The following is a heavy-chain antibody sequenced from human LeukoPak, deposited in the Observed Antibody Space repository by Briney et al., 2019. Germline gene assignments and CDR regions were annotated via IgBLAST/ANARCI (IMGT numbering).Heavy chain of an antibody. J-gene: IGHJ6*03. CDR1: GGSISSSSYY. CDR2: IYYSGST. V-gene: IGHV4-39*07. Sequence: SETLSLTCTVSGGSISSSSYYWGWIRQPPGKGLDWIGSIYYSGSTYYNPSLKSRVTISVDTSKNQFSLKLSSVTAADTAVYYCARHKMVRGIGYYYYMDVWGKGTTVTISS. D-gene: IGHD3-10*01. CDR3: ARHKMVRGIGYYYYMDV.